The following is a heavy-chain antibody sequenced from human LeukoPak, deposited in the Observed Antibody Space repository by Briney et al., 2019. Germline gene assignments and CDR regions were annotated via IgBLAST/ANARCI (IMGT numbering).Heavy chain of an antibody. J-gene: IGHJ4*02. CDR1: GFTFSSYS. Sequence: GGSLRLSCAASGFTFSSYSMNWVRQAPGKGLEWVSSISSSSSYIYYADSVKGRFTISRDNAKNSLYLQMNSLRAEDTAVYYCASSRGQIAAAGTPFDYWGQGTLVTVSS. CDR3: ASSRGQIAAAGTPFDY. CDR2: ISSSSSYI. V-gene: IGHV3-21*01. D-gene: IGHD6-13*01.